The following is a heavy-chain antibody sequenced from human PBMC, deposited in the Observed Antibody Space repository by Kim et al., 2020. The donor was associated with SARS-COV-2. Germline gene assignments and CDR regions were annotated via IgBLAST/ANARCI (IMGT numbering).Heavy chain of an antibody. CDR2: IYYSGST. CDR3: ARNSGFVQQLGNNYWYFDL. D-gene: IGHD6-6*01. J-gene: IGHJ2*01. CDR1: GGSISSGGYY. V-gene: IGHV4-31*03. Sequence: SETLSLTCTVSGGSISSGGYYWSWIRQHPGKGLEWIGYIYYSGSTYYNPSLKSRVTITVDTSKNQFSLKLSSVTAADTAVYYCARNSGFVQQLGNNYWYFDLWGRGTLVTVSS.